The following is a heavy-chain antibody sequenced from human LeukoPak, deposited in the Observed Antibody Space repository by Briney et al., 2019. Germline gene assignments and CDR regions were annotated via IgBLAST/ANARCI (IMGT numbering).Heavy chain of an antibody. Sequence: ASVKVSCKASGYTFTCYYMHWVRQAPGQGLEWMGWINPNSGGTNYAQKFQGRVTMTRDTSISTAYMELSRLRSDDTAVYYCASWITGTTRHFDYWGQGTLVTVSS. D-gene: IGHD1-7*01. J-gene: IGHJ4*02. CDR1: GYTFTCYY. V-gene: IGHV1-2*02. CDR2: INPNSGGT. CDR3: ASWITGTTRHFDY.